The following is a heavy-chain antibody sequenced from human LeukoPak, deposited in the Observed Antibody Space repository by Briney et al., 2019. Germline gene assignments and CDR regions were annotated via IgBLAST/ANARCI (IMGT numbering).Heavy chain of an antibody. Sequence: LSLTCAVSGGSISSSNWWSWVRQPPGKGLEWVAVIWYDGSIKYYADSVKGRFTISRDNSKNTLYLQMNSLRAEDTAVYYCARCTYGSGSYPPDYWGQGTLVTVSS. CDR3: ARCTYGSGSYPPDY. CDR2: IWYDGSIK. V-gene: IGHV3-33*08. CDR1: GGSISSSNW. J-gene: IGHJ4*02. D-gene: IGHD3-10*01.